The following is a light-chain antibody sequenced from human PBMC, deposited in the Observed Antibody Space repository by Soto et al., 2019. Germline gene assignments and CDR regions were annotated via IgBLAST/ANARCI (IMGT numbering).Light chain of an antibody. CDR1: SSDVGGYNY. CDR2: DVK. CDR3: CSYAGDYTFV. Sequence: QSVLTQPRSVSGSPGQSVTISCTGTSSDVGGYNYVTWYQQYPGKAPKVMIYDVKTRPSGVPDRFSGSKSGNTASLTISGLQAEDEADYYCCSYAGDYTFVFGPGTKLT. J-gene: IGLJ1*01. V-gene: IGLV2-11*01.